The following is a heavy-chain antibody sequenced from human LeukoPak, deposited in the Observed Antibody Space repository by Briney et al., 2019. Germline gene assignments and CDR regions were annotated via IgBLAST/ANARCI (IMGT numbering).Heavy chain of an antibody. Sequence: PGGSLILSCAASGFTFSSYSMNWGRQAPGKGLGWVSSISSSSSYIYYAASVKGRFTISSNTAKNSLYLQMTSLRAEDTAVYYCASWRYCSSTSCYLSAFDIGGQGTMVTVSS. V-gene: IGHV3-21*04. CDR2: ISSSSSYI. CDR3: ASWRYCSSTSCYLSAFDI. D-gene: IGHD2-2*01. J-gene: IGHJ3*02. CDR1: GFTFSSYS.